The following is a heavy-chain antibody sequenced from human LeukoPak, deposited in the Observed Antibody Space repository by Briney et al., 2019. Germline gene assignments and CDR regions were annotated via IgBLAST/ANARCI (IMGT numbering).Heavy chain of an antibody. D-gene: IGHD4-17*01. CDR2: ISAYNGNT. CDR3: ARLETVYGDNTFGYFDY. CDR1: GYKFANYG. J-gene: IGHJ4*02. V-gene: IGHV1-18*01. Sequence: GASVKVSCKASGYKFANYGIIWVRQAPGQELEWMGWISAYNGNTNYAQKLQGRLTMTTDTSTSTAFMELRPLRSADTAVYYCARLETVYGDNTFGYFDYWGQGTPVTVSS.